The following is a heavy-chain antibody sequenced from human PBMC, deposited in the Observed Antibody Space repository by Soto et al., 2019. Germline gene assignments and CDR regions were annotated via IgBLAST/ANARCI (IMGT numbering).Heavy chain of an antibody. CDR2: IDPSDSYT. Sequence: PGESLKISCNGSGYIFTSYWISWVRQMPGKGLEWMGRIDPSDSYTNYSPSFQGHVTISADKSISTAYLQWSSLKASDTAMYYCARLIYYGSGYYYGMDVWGQGTTVTVSS. CDR3: ARLIYYGSGYYYGMDV. V-gene: IGHV5-10-1*01. J-gene: IGHJ6*02. CDR1: GYIFTSYW. D-gene: IGHD3-10*01.